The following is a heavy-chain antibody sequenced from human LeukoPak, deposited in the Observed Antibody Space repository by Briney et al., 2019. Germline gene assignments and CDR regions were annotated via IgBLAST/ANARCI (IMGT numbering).Heavy chain of an antibody. Sequence: SETLSLTCTVSGYSINSGYYWDWIRQPPGKGLEWIGTIYYSGRTYYSPSLKSRVTMSVDPSNNQFSLNLRSVTAADTAVYYCARRRYYDGSGYLEWGQGTLLSVSS. CDR1: GYSINSGYY. CDR2: IYYSGRT. CDR3: ARRRYYDGSGYLE. J-gene: IGHJ1*01. V-gene: IGHV4-38-2*02. D-gene: IGHD3-22*01.